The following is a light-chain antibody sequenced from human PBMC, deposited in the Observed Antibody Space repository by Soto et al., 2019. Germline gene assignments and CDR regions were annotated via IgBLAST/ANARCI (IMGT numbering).Light chain of an antibody. CDR1: QSVSST. CDR3: QQYNNWPPHT. CDR2: GAS. V-gene: IGKV3-15*01. J-gene: IGKJ4*01. Sequence: EIVMTQSPATLSVSPGERATLSCRASQSVSSTYAWYQQQPGQAPRLLIYGASTRATGIPARFSGSGSGTEFTLTISSLQSEDFAVYYCQQYNNWPPHTFGGGTKVEIK.